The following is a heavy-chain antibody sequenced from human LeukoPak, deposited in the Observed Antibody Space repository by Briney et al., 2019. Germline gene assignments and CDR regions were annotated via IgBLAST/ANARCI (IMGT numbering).Heavy chain of an antibody. CDR3: ATETYYYDSSGYCGY. Sequence: GGSLRLSCASSGFTVSSNYMSLVRQAPGKGLEWVSVIYSGGSTYYADSVKGRFTIPRDNSKNTLYLQMNSLRAEDTAVYYCATETYYYDSSGYCGYWGQGTLVTVSS. V-gene: IGHV3-66*01. D-gene: IGHD3-22*01. J-gene: IGHJ4*02. CDR1: GFTVSSNY. CDR2: IYSGGST.